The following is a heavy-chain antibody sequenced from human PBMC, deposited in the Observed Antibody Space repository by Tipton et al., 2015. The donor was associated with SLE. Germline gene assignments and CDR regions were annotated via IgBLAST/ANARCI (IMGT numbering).Heavy chain of an antibody. V-gene: IGHV3-33*06. J-gene: IGHJ4*02. Sequence: SLRLSCAASGFTFSSHGMHWVRQAPGKGLEWLAVIWHDATNKYYGDSVKGRFTISRDNSKSTLYLQMHSLTVEDTAMYFCAKGDYMMALPEFDYWGQGTLVIVSS. CDR1: GFTFSSHG. CDR2: IWHDATNK. CDR3: AKGDYMMALPEFDY. D-gene: IGHD3-10*01.